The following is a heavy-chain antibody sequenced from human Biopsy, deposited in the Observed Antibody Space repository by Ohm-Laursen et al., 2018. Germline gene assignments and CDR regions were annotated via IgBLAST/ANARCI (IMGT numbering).Heavy chain of an antibody. CDR1: GGSIYNFF. CDR2: IYYSGST. J-gene: IGHJ3*01. D-gene: IGHD5-12*01. Sequence: SETLSLTCTVSGGSIYNFFWSWIRQPPGKGLEWIGYIYYSGSTNYNPSLKSRVTISVDTSRNQFSLKLSSVTAADTAVYYCAGRPWPNAFDLWGQGTMVTVSS. CDR3: AGRPWPNAFDL. V-gene: IGHV4-59*01.